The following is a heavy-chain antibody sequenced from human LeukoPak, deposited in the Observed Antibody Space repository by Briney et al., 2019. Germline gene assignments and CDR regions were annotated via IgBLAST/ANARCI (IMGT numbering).Heavy chain of an antibody. CDR3: AKDGGSGSYHDY. V-gene: IGHV3-23*01. J-gene: IGHJ4*02. Sequence: GGSLRLSCAASGFTFSSYAMSWVRQAPGNGLEWVSAISGSGGSTYYADSVKGRFTISRDNSKNTLYLQMNSLRAEDTAVYYCAKDGGSGSYHDYWGQGTLVTVSS. D-gene: IGHD3-10*01. CDR2: ISGSGGST. CDR1: GFTFSSYA.